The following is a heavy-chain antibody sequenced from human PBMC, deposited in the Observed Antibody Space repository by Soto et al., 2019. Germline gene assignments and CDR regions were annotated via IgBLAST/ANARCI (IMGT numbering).Heavy chain of an antibody. CDR1: GFTFSNAW. Sequence: PGGSLRLSCAASGFTFSNAWMSWVRQAPGKGLEWVGRIKSKTDGGTTDYAAPVKGRFTISRDDSKNTLYLQMNSLRAEDTAVYYCAKDPRSAASEFDYWGQGTLVTVSS. CDR3: AKDPRSAASEFDY. D-gene: IGHD2-2*01. CDR2: IKSKTDGGTT. J-gene: IGHJ4*02. V-gene: IGHV3-15*01.